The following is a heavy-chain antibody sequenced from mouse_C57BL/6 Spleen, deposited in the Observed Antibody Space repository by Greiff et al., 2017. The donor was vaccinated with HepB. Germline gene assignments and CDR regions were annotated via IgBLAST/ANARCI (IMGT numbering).Heavy chain of an antibody. CDR3: ARWDYYGSFMDY. J-gene: IGHJ4*01. CDR2: INPSSGYT. D-gene: IGHD1-1*01. CDR1: GYTFTSYT. V-gene: IGHV1-4*01. Sequence: VKLVESGAELARPGASVKMSCKASGYTFTSYTMHWVKQRPGQGLEWIGYINPSSGYTKYNQKFKDKATLTADKSSSTAYMQLSSLTSEDSAVYYCARWDYYGSFMDYWGQGTSVTVSS.